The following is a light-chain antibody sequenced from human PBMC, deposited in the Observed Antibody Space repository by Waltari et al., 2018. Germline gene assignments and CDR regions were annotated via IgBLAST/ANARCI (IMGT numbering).Light chain of an antibody. CDR3: CSYAGSAISV. V-gene: IGLV2-23*02. Sequence: QSALTQTATVSGSPGQSITIPCTGTSSDGGSYKLVPWYQQHPGKAPPLIIYDVNKRPSGVSYRFSGSKSGNTASLTISGLQAADEADYYCCSYAGSAISVFGGGTRLTVL. CDR1: SSDGGSYKL. J-gene: IGLJ3*02. CDR2: DVN.